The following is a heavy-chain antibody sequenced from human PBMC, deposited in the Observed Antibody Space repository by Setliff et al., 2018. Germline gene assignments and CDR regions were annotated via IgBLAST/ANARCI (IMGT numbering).Heavy chain of an antibody. CDR3: AKDGGEVY. J-gene: IGHJ4*02. CDR2: IYYSGST. CDR1: GGSISSTNHY. Sequence: SETLSLTCTVSGGSISSTNHYWSWIRQPPGKGLEWIGSIYYSGSTYYNPSLKSRVTISVDTSKNQFSLKLSSVTAADTAVYYCAKDGGEVYWGQGTLVTVSS. D-gene: IGHD2-21*01. V-gene: IGHV4-39*07.